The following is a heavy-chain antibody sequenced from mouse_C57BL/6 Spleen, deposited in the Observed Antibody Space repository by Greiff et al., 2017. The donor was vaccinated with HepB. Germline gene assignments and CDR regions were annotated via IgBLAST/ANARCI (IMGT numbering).Heavy chain of an antibody. CDR2: INPGSGGT. D-gene: IGHD3-2*02. CDR1: GYAFTNYL. CDR3: ARSGAPRMDY. J-gene: IGHJ4*01. Sequence: QVQLQQSGAELVRPGTSVKVSCKASGYAFTNYLIEWVKQRPGQGLEWIGVINPGSGGTNYNEKFKGKATLTADKSSSTAYMQLSSLTSEDSAVYFCARSGAPRMDYWGQGTSVTVSS. V-gene: IGHV1-54*01.